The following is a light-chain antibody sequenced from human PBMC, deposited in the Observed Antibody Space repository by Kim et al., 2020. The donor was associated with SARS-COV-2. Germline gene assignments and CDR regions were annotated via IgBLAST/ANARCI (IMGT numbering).Light chain of an antibody. Sequence: SPGERATHSGRASQSVSSNVAWYQQKPGQAPRLLIYGASTRATGIPARFSGSGSGTEFTLTISSLQSEDFAVYYCQQYNNWPPWTFGQGTKVDIK. J-gene: IGKJ1*01. CDR2: GAS. CDR1: QSVSSN. V-gene: IGKV3-15*01. CDR3: QQYNNWPPWT.